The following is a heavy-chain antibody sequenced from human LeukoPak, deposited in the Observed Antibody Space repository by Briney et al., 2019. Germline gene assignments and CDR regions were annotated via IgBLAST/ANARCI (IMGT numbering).Heavy chain of an antibody. CDR1: GGSISSGGYS. CDR2: IYHSGST. Sequence: PSQTLSLTCAVSGGSISSGGYSWSWIRQPPGKGLEWIGYIYHSGSTYYNPSLKSRVTISVDRSKNQSSLKLSSVTAADTAVYYCARGSYLYGMDVWGQGTTVTVSS. J-gene: IGHJ6*02. D-gene: IGHD3-10*01. V-gene: IGHV4-30-2*01. CDR3: ARGSYLYGMDV.